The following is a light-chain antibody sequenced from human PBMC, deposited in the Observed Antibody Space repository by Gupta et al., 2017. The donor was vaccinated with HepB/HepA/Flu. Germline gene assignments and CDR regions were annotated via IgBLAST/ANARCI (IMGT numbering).Light chain of an antibody. CDR3: GEWDDGINGWV. CDR1: SSNIGSNT. V-gene: IGLV1-44*01. CDR2: SKN. J-gene: IGLJ3*02. Sequence: QSVLTQPPSASGTPGQRVTISCSGSSSNIGSNTVNWYQQLPGTAAQRTIVSKNQRPSGVLARGLCYSSCKYESPVIRALPSEDEAYDYCGEWDDGINGWVFGGGTKLTVL.